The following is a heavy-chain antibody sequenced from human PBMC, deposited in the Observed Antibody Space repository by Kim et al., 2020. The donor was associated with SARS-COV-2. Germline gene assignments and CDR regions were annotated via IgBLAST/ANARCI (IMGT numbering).Heavy chain of an antibody. V-gene: IGHV2-5*02. CDR1: GFSLSTSGVG. Sequence: SGPTLVKPTQTLTLTCTFSGFSLSTSGVGVGWIRQPPGKALEWLALIYWDDDKRYNPSLKSRLTITKDTSKNQVVLIMTNMDPVDTATYYCAHSSPLLLTTDFAYWGQGTLVTVSS. J-gene: IGHJ4*02. D-gene: IGHD4-17*01. CDR2: IYWDDDK. CDR3: AHSSPLLLTTDFAY.